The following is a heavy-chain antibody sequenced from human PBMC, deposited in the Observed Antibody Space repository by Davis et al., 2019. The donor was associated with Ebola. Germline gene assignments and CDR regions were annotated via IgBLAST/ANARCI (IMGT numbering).Heavy chain of an antibody. Sequence: SAPVPCKASGGTFSNYAISWVRQPPGQALEWMGWITPFNGNTNYAQKFQDRVTITRDRSMSTAYMELSSLRSEDTAMYYCARSGEGWYFDLWGRGTLVTVSS. CDR2: ITPFNGNT. J-gene: IGHJ2*01. CDR1: GGTFSNYA. V-gene: IGHV1-45*02. CDR3: ARSGEGWYFDL.